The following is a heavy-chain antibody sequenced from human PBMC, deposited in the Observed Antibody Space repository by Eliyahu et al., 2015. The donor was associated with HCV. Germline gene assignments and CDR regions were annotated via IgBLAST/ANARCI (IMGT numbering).Heavy chain of an antibody. J-gene: IGHJ4*02. CDR3: AKDAYYDFWSGYYFGPSSGEYFDY. CDR1: GFTFSSXA. Sequence: EVQLLESGGGLVQPGGSLRLSCAASGFTFSSXAMXWVRXAPGKGLGWVSAISGSGGSTYYADSVKGRFTISRDNSKNTLYLQMNSLRAEDTAVYYCAKDAYYDFWSGYYFGPSSGEYFDYWGQGTLVTVSS. D-gene: IGHD3-3*01. V-gene: IGHV3-23*01. CDR2: ISGSGGST.